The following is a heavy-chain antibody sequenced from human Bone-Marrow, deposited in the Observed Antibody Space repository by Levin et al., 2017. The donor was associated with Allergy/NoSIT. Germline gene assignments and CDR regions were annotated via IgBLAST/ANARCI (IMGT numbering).Heavy chain of an antibody. CDR3: AKLASVMVPTGYFDF. V-gene: IGHV3-23*01. CDR2: ITAADTT. D-gene: IGHD5-18*01. CDR1: GFTFSNYA. J-gene: IGHJ4*02. Sequence: PGESLKISCAASGFTFSNYAMSWVRQAPGKGLEWISTITAADTTYYTGSVKGRFTISRDNSKNTLFLQMSSLRAEDTAVFYCAKLASVMVPTGYFDFWGQGILVTVSS.